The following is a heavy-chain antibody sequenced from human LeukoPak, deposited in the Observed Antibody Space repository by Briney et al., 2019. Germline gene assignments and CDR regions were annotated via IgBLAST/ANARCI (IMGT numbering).Heavy chain of an antibody. J-gene: IGHJ4*02. CDR3: AKDRLSGWYFDF. CDR1: GFGFNNYA. Sequence: GGSLRLSCAASGFGFNNYAMHWVRQAPGKGLEYASAISSDGGSTSYADSVKGRFTISRDNSKHTLFLQMNILRGDDTAVYYCAKDRLSGWYFDFWGQGTLVTVSS. V-gene: IGHV3-64*04. CDR2: ISSDGGST. D-gene: IGHD6-19*01.